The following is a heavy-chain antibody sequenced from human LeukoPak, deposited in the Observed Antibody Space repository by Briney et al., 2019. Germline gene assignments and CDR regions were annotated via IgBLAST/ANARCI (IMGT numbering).Heavy chain of an antibody. CDR2: INPNSGGT. CDR1: GYTFTGYY. Sequence: GASVKVSCKASGYTFTGYYMHWVRQAPGQGLEWMGWINPNSGGTNYAQKFQGRVTMTRDTSISTACMELSRLRSDDTAVYYCASLYGSGSQIYYYYGMDVWGQGTTVTVSS. CDR3: ASLYGSGSQIYYYYGMDV. D-gene: IGHD3-10*01. J-gene: IGHJ6*02. V-gene: IGHV1-2*02.